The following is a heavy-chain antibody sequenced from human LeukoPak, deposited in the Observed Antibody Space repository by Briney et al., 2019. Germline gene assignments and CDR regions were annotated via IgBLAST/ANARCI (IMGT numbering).Heavy chain of an antibody. V-gene: IGHV3-30*18. CDR2: ISYDGSNK. CDR1: GFTFSYYG. D-gene: IGHD3-10*01. Sequence: GGSLRLSCAASGFTFSYYGLHWVRQAPGKGLEWVAVISYDGSNKFYGDSVKGRFTISRDSSKNMLYLQMSSLRAEDTAVYYCAKVFYYGSRSFYPLHIWGQGTMVTVSS. J-gene: IGHJ3*02. CDR3: AKVFYYGSRSFYPLHI.